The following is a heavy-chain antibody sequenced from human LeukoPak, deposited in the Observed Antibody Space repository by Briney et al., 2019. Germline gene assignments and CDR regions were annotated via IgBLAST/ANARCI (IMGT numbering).Heavy chain of an antibody. Sequence: GGSLRLSCAASEFIFSSYAMNWVRQAPGKGLEWVSAISDSGDSTYYADSVKGRFTISRDNSRNTLYLQMNSLRAEDTAVYYCAKRGGTGTKYFDYWGQGTLVTVSS. CDR3: AKRGGTGTKYFDY. D-gene: IGHD1-1*01. CDR2: ISDSGDST. CDR1: EFIFSSYA. J-gene: IGHJ4*02. V-gene: IGHV3-23*01.